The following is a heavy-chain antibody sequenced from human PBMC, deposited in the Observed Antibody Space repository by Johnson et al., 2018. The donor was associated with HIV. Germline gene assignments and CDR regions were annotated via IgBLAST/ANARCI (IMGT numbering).Heavy chain of an antibody. Sequence: VHLVESGGSVVRPGGSLRLSCEASGFSFDDYGMAWVRQFPGKGLEWISGIDWSGGRTGYADSVKGRFTISRDNAKKLLYLQMYSLRAEDTAFYYCARRGITIVADAFDIWGQGTMVTVSS. V-gene: IGHV3-20*04. CDR2: IDWSGGRT. D-gene: IGHD3-10*01. J-gene: IGHJ3*02. CDR3: ARRGITIVADAFDI. CDR1: GFSFDDYG.